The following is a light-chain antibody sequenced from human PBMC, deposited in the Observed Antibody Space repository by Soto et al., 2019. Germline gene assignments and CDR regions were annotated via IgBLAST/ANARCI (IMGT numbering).Light chain of an antibody. V-gene: IGKV3-20*01. CDR1: QTISNNR. J-gene: IGKJ2*01. CDR3: QHYGTSPGYI. CDR2: GAS. Sequence: EVVLTQSPGTLSLFPGDRATLSCRGSQTISNNRLAWYQQRPGQAPRLLIYGASVSAAVIPNTFSGSGSGTDFIITISRMEPEDFAVYYCQHYGTSPGYIFGQGTKLQIK.